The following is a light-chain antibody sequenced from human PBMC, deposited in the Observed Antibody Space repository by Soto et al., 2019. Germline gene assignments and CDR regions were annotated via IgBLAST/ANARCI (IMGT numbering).Light chain of an antibody. CDR2: AAS. V-gene: IGKV3-15*01. J-gene: IGKJ4*01. CDR1: QRVSTN. Sequence: EIVMTHSPATLSMSPGERATLSCRASQRVSTNLAWYQQTPGQAPRLLIYAASTRATGIPTRFRGSGSGTEFTLTFSSLQSEDFAVYYCQQYDIDSAFGGGTKVDIK. CDR3: QQYDIDSA.